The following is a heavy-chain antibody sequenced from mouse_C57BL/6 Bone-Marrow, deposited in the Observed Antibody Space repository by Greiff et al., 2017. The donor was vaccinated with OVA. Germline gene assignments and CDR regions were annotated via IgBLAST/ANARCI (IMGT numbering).Heavy chain of an antibody. CDR1: GYTFTDYY. D-gene: IGHD1-1*01. V-gene: IGHV1-26*01. Sequence: EVQLQQSGPELVKPGASVKISCKASGYTFTDYYMNWVKQSHGKSLEWIGDINPNNGGTSYNQKFKGKATLTVDKSSSTAYMELRSLTSEDSAVYYCARWGYYGSSYGGYYFDYWGQGTTLTVSS. CDR2: INPNNGGT. CDR3: ARWGYYGSSYGGYYFDY. J-gene: IGHJ2*01.